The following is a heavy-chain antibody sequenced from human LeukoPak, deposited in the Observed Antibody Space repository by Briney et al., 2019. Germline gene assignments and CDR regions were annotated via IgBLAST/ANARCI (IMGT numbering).Heavy chain of an antibody. CDR1: GYTFTGYY. CDR2: INPNSGGT. V-gene: IGHV1-2*02. D-gene: IGHD2/OR15-2a*01. CDR3: ARDLRNTDYGMDV. Sequence: ASVKVSCKASGYTFTGYYMHWVRQAPGQGLVWMGWINPNSGGTNYAQKFQGRVTMTRDTSISTAYMELSRLRSDDTAVYYCARDLRNTDYGMDVWGQGTTVTVSS. J-gene: IGHJ6*02.